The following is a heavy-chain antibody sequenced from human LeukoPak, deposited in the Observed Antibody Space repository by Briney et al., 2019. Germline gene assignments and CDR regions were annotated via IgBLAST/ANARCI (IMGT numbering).Heavy chain of an antibody. CDR1: GGSISSSSYY. V-gene: IGHV4-39*07. Sequence: SETLSLTRTVSGGSISSSSYYWGWIRQPPGKGLEWIGSIYYSGSTYYSPSLKSRVTISVDTSKNQFSLKLTSVTAADTAVYYCARAGFALAPHRGPPFDYWGKGTLVTVS. CDR2: IYYSGST. D-gene: IGHD6-6*01. J-gene: IGHJ4*02. CDR3: ARAGFALAPHRGPPFDY.